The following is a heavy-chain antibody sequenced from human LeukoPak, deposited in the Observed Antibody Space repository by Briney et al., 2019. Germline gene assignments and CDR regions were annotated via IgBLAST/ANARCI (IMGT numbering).Heavy chain of an antibody. Sequence: ASVKVSCKASGYTFTSYGISWVRQAPGQGLEWMGWISAYNGNTNYAQKLQGRVTMTTDTSTSTAYMELRSLRSDDTAVYYCARARKAPKEDIVVVPAAISGYFDYWGQGTLVTVSS. CDR2: ISAYNGNT. D-gene: IGHD2-2*02. CDR3: ARARKAPKEDIVVVPAAISGYFDY. CDR1: GYTFTSYG. V-gene: IGHV1-18*01. J-gene: IGHJ4*02.